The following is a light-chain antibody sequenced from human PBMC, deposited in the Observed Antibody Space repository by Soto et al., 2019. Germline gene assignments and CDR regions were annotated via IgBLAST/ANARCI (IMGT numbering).Light chain of an antibody. CDR2: AAS. CDR3: LQDDTYPLT. V-gene: IGKV1-6*01. CDR1: QGIRND. J-gene: IGKJ4*01. Sequence: AIQMTQSPSSLSASVGDRVTITCRASQGIRNDLGWYQQKPGKAPKLLIYAASTLHSGVPSRFSGSGSGTEFTLTISSLQTEDCATYYCLQDDTYPLTFGGGTKVEIK.